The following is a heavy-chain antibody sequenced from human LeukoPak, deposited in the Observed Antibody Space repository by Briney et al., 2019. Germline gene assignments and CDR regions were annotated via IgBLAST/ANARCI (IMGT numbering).Heavy chain of an antibody. V-gene: IGHV3-21*01. CDR2: LSGTGSYL. J-gene: IGHJ4*02. CDR1: GFTFSSYS. D-gene: IGHD5-18*01. Sequence: GGSLRLSCAASGFTFSSYSMNWVRQAPGKGLEWVSSLSGTGSYLYSADSVKGRFTFSRDNANNSLYLQMNSLRAEDTAVYYCARGPYSFGPFDCWGQGTLVTVSS. CDR3: ARGPYSFGPFDC.